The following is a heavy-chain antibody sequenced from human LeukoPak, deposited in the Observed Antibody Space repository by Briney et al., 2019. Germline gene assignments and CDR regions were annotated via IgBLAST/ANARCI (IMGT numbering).Heavy chain of an antibody. D-gene: IGHD3-16*02. CDR1: GFTFSDYY. J-gene: IGHJ3*02. Sequence: GGSLRLSCAASGFTFSDYYMSWIRQAPGKGLEWVSYISSSGSTIYYADSVKGRFTISRDNAKNSLYLQMNSLRAEDTAVYYCARGRYDYVWGSYRPGAFDIWGQGTMVTVSS. CDR3: ARGRYDYVWGSYRPGAFDI. V-gene: IGHV3-11*01. CDR2: ISSSGSTI.